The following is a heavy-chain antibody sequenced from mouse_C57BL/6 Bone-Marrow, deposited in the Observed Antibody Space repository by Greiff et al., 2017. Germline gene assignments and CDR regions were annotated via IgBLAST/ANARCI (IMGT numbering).Heavy chain of an antibody. J-gene: IGHJ4*01. V-gene: IGHV5-12*01. CDR1: GFTFSDYY. CDR3: ARIYYDYDGYAMDY. D-gene: IGHD2-4*01. Sequence: EVQRVESGGGLVQPGGSLKLSCAASGFTFSDYYMYWVRQTPEKRLEWVAYISNGGGSTYYPDTVKGRFTISRDNAKNTLYLQMSRLKSEDTAMYYWARIYYDYDGYAMDYWGQGTSVTVSS. CDR2: ISNGGGST.